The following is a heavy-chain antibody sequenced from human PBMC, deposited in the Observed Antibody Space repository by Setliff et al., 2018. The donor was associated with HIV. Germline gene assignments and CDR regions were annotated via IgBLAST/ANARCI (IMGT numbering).Heavy chain of an antibody. V-gene: IGHV1-3*01. Sequence: ASVKVSCKASGYTFTGYFIHWVRQAPGQGLEWMGWINAGNGNTKYSQKFQGRVTITRDTSASTAYMELSSLRSEDTAVYYCARLPSAAMWGGGAFDIWGQGTMVTVSS. J-gene: IGHJ3*02. CDR2: INAGNGNT. CDR3: ARLPSAAMWGGGAFDI. D-gene: IGHD2-2*01. CDR1: GYTFTGYF.